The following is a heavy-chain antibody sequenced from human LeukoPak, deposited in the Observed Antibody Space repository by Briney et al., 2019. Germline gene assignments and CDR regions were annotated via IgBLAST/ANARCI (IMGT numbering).Heavy chain of an antibody. CDR1: GFTFSSYW. CDR2: ISGSGGST. CDR3: AKGRFGVVTEFDY. D-gene: IGHD3-3*01. Sequence: PGRSLRLSCAASGFTFSSYWMHWVRQAPGKGLEWVSAISGSGGSTYYADSVKGRFTISRDNSKNTLYLQMNSLRAEDTAVYYCAKGRFGVVTEFDYWGQGTLVTVSS. V-gene: IGHV3-23*01. J-gene: IGHJ4*02.